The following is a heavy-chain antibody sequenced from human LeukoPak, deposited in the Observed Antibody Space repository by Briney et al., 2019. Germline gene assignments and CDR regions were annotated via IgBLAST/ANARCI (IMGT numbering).Heavy chain of an antibody. J-gene: IGHJ4*02. CDR3: AKLGVVKVPNY. D-gene: IGHD3-3*01. CDR2: ISSSSSTI. CDR1: GFTFSSYS. V-gene: IGHV3-48*04. Sequence: PGGSLRLSCAASGFTFSSYSMNWVRQAPGKGLEWVSYISSSSSTIYYADSVKGRFTISRDNAKNSLYLQMNSLRAEDTAVYYCAKLGVVKVPNYWGQGTLVTVSS.